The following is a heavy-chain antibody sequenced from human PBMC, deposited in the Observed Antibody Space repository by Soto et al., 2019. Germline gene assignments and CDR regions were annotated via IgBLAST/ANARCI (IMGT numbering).Heavy chain of an antibody. CDR2: IDPSDSQT. V-gene: IGHV5-10-1*01. Sequence: GESLKISCKGSGYSFAGYWSTWVRQKPGKGLEWMGRIDPSDSQTYYSPSFRGHVTISATKSITTVFLQWSSLRASDTAMYYCARQIYDSDTGPNFQYYFDSWGQGTPVTVSS. D-gene: IGHD3-22*01. J-gene: IGHJ4*02. CDR1: GYSFAGYW. CDR3: ARQIYDSDTGPNFQYYFDS.